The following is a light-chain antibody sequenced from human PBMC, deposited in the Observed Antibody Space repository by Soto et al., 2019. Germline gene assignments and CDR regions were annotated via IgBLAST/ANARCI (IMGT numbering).Light chain of an antibody. CDR2: GAS. CDR1: QSVSSSY. Sequence: IPFTQSPGTLSLSSVERATLSCSASQSVSSSYLAWYQQKPGQAPRLLIYGASSRATGIPARFSGSGSGTDFTLTISSLQPEDFATYYCQQDNSFPITFGQGTRLEIK. J-gene: IGKJ5*01. V-gene: IGKV3-20*01. CDR3: QQDNSFPIT.